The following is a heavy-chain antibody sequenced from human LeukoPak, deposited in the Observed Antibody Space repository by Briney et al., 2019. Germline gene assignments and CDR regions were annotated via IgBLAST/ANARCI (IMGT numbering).Heavy chain of an antibody. CDR3: AKDKNDILTGSNLDY. J-gene: IGHJ4*02. CDR2: ISWNSGSI. V-gene: IGHV3-9*01. CDR1: GFTFDDYA. D-gene: IGHD3-9*01. Sequence: GRSLRLSCAASGFTFDDYAMHWVRQAPGKGLEWVSGISWNSGSIGYADSVKGRFTISRDNAKNSLYLQMNSLRAEDTALYYCAKDKNDILTGSNLDYWGQGTLVTVSS.